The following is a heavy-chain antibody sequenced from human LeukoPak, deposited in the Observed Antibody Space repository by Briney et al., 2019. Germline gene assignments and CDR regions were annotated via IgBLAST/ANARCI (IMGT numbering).Heavy chain of an antibody. J-gene: IGHJ6*03. CDR1: GFTFSSYG. CDR2: ISYDGSNK. CDR3: ARNPEDYYYYYMDV. V-gene: IGHV3-30*03. Sequence: GGSLRLSCAASGFTFSSYGMHWVRQAPGKGLEWVAVISYDGSNKYYADSVKGRFTISRDNSKNTLYLQMNSLRAEDTAVYYCARNPEDYYYYYMDVWGKGTTVTVSS.